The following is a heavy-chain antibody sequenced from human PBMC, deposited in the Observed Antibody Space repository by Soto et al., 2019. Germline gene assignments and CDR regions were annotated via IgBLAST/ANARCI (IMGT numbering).Heavy chain of an antibody. J-gene: IGHJ4*02. CDR2: IYPSDSDT. D-gene: IGHD3-22*01. Sequence: TNYWIGWVRQMPGKGLEWMGFIYPSDSDTRYSPSFQGQVTISADKSISTAYLQWSSLKTSDTAMYYCARPIGALSTTDFTYWGQGTLVTVSS. V-gene: IGHV5-51*01. CDR3: ARPIGALSTTDFTY. CDR1: TNYW.